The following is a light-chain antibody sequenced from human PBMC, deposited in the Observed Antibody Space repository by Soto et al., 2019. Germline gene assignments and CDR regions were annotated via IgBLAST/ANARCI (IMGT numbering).Light chain of an antibody. J-gene: IGKJ2*01. CDR2: GAS. V-gene: IGKV3-15*01. CDR1: QSVSSD. CDR3: QQYHNWLMYS. Sequence: EIVMTQSPVTLSVSPGERATLSCRASQSVSSDLAWYQQKPGQAPSLLIYGASTSATGIPARFSGSGSGTVFTLTFSSLHSEDFAVYYCQQYHNWLMYSFVQGTKLEI.